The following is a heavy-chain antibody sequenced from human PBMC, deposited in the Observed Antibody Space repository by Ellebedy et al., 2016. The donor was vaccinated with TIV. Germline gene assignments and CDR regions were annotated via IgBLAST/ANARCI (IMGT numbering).Heavy chain of an antibody. V-gene: IGHV3-9*01. CDR2: ISWNSGRI. Sequence: SLKISCAASGFTFDDYAMHWVRQAPGKGLEWVSGISWNSGRIGYADSVKGRFTISRDNAKNSLYLQMNSLRAEDTAVYYDAGVYSYGGLPLYYYGMDVWGQGTTVTVSS. D-gene: IGHD5-18*01. CDR3: AGVYSYGGLPLYYYGMDV. J-gene: IGHJ6*02. CDR1: GFTFDDYA.